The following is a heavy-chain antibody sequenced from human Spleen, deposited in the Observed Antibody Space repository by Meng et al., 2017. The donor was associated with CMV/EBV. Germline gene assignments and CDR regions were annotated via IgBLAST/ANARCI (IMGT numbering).Heavy chain of an antibody. V-gene: IGHV1-69*05. CDR2: IIPIFGTA. CDR3: ARDRDCGGDCFSNWFDP. CDR1: GGTFSSYA. J-gene: IGHJ5*02. D-gene: IGHD2-21*01. Sequence: GGTFSSYAISWVRQPPGQGLEWMGGIIPIFGTANYAQKFQGRVTITTDESTSTAYMELSSLRSEDTAVYYCARDRDCGGDCFSNWFDPWGQGTLVTV.